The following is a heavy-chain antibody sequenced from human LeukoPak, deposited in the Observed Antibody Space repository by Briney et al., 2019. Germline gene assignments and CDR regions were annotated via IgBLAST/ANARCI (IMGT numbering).Heavy chain of an antibody. Sequence: GGSLRLSCAASGFTFSSYWMHWVRQAPGKGLVWVSRINSDGSSTSYADSVKGRFTISRDNAKNTLYLQMNSLRAEDTAVYYCAKRRATMDSDAFDIWGQGTMVTVSS. J-gene: IGHJ3*02. CDR1: GFTFSSYW. CDR3: AKRRATMDSDAFDI. V-gene: IGHV3-74*01. CDR2: INSDGSST. D-gene: IGHD3-10*01.